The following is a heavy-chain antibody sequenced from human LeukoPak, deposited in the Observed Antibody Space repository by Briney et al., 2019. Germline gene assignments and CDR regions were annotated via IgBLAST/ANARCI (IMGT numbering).Heavy chain of an antibody. D-gene: IGHD2-21*02. Sequence: PGGSLRLSCAASGFTFSNYGMHWVRQAPGKGLEWVAVIWYDGSNKYYADSVKGRFTISRDNSKNTLYLQMNSLRAEDTAVYYCARESGDCGGDCYSRPLDYWGQGTLVTVSS. CDR3: ARESGDCGGDCYSRPLDY. CDR2: IWYDGSNK. CDR1: GFTFSNYG. J-gene: IGHJ4*02. V-gene: IGHV3-33*01.